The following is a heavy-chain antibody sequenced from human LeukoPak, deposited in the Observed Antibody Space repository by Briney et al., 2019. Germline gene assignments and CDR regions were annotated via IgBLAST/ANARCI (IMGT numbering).Heavy chain of an antibody. CDR2: IIPIFGTA. CDR1: GGTFSSYA. V-gene: IGHV1-69*05. Sequence: ASVKVSCRASGGTFSSYAISWVRQAPGQGLEWMGGIIPIFGTANYAQKFQGRVTITTDESTSTAYMELSSLRSEDTAVYYCARGLSSSPEPRVSPGFDPWGQGTLVTVSS. CDR3: ARGLSSSPEPRVSPGFDP. D-gene: IGHD6-6*01. J-gene: IGHJ5*02.